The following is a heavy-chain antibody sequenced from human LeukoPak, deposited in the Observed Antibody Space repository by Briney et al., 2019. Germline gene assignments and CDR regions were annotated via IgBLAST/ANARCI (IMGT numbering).Heavy chain of an antibody. CDR1: GFPFNGYN. CDR2: IRNDETEI. D-gene: IGHD3-16*02. V-gene: IGHV3-30*02. CDR3: AKDGGRYRFDY. Sequence: GGSLRLSCAAPGFPFNGYNIHWIRQAPGKGREWVSFIRNDETEIHYADFAKGRFTISRDRSENSVFLQMNSLRPDDTAVYYCAKDGGRYRFDYWGQGTMVTVSS. J-gene: IGHJ4*02.